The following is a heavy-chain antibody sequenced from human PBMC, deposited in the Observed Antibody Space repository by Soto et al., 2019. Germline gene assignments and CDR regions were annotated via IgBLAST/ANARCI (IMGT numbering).Heavy chain of an antibody. CDR3: ARVPPGGFDPYSFDY. V-gene: IGHV4-38-2*01. J-gene: IGHJ4*02. Sequence: PAETLSLTCAVSGYSISSGYYWGWIRQPPGKGLEWIGSIYRSGSTYYNPSLKSPVTISVDTSKNQFSLKLSSVTAADTAVYYCARVPPGGFDPYSFDYWGQGTLVTVSS. D-gene: IGHD3-9*01. CDR2: IYRSGST. CDR1: GYSISSGYY.